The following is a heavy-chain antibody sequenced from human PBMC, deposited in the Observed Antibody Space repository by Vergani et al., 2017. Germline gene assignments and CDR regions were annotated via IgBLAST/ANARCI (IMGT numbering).Heavy chain of an antibody. J-gene: IGHJ4*02. V-gene: IGHV3-48*03. CDR1: GFPFIIFE. CDR3: ARDDGGEPLDY. Sequence: EVQLVESGGGLLQPGGSLRLSCAASGFPFIIFERNWVRQAPGKGLEWVSYISSSGSTIYYADSVKGRFTISRDNAKNSLYLQMNSLRAEDTAVYYCARDDGGEPLDYWGQGTLVTVSS. CDR2: ISSSGSTI. D-gene: IGHD1-14*01.